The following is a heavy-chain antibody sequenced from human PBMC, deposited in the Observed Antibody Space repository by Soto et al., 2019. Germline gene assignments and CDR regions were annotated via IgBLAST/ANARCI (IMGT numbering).Heavy chain of an antibody. J-gene: IGHJ5*02. CDR3: AGCSDILTLGRFDP. CDR2: IYYSGST. Sequence: SETLSLTCTVSGGSISSYYWSWIRQPPGKGLEWIGYIYYSGSTNYNPSLKSRVTISVDTSKNQFSLKLSSVTAADTAVYCCAGCSDILTLGRFDPWGQGTLVTVSS. V-gene: IGHV4-59*01. CDR1: GGSISSYY. D-gene: IGHD3-9*01.